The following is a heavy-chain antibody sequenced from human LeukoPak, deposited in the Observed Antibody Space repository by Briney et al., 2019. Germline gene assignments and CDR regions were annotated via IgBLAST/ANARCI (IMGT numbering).Heavy chain of an antibody. Sequence: PGRSLRLSCAASGFTLSSYGMHWVRQATGKGLEWVAVISYDGSNKYYADSVKGRFTISRDNSKNTLYLQMNSLRAEDTAVYYCIVVVPAAIASVDYWGQGTLVTVSS. V-gene: IGHV3-30*03. J-gene: IGHJ4*02. CDR2: ISYDGSNK. D-gene: IGHD2-2*01. CDR1: GFTLSSYG. CDR3: IVVVPAAIASVDY.